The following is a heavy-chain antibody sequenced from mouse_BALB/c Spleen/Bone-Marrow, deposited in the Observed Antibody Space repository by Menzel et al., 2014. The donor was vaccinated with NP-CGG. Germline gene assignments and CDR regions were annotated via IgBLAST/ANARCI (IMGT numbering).Heavy chain of an antibody. CDR3: ARGGNWDDFDV. V-gene: IGHV5-17*02. CDR1: GFTFSSFG. D-gene: IGHD4-1*01. CDR2: ISSGSTAI. Sequence: DVMLVESGGGLVQPGGSRKLSCAASGFTFSSFGMHWVRQAPEKGLEWAAYISSGSTAICYADTVKGRFTISRDNPKNTLFLQMTSLRSEDTAMYYCARGGNWDDFDVWGAGTTVTVSS. J-gene: IGHJ1*01.